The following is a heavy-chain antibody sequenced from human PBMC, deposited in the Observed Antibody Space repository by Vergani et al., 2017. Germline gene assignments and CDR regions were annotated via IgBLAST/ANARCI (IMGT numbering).Heavy chain of an antibody. CDR3: AKVRPPHYYYDGMDV. Sequence: EVQLVESGGGVVQPGGSLRLSCAASGFTFDDYAMHWVRQAPGKGLEWVSLISGDGGSTYYADSVKGRFTISRDNSKNSLYLQMNSLRTEDTALYYCAKVRPPHYYYDGMDVWGQGTTVTVSS. J-gene: IGHJ6*02. V-gene: IGHV3-43*02. CDR1: GFTFDDYA. CDR2: ISGDGGST.